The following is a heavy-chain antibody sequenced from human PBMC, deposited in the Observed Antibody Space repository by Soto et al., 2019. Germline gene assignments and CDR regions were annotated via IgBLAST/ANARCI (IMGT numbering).Heavy chain of an antibody. Sequence: EVQLVESGGGLIQPGGSLRLSCAASGFTVSSNYMHWVRQAPGKGLEWVSVLYSGGGTSHADSVRGRFTISRDNSENTLYLQMNSLRAEDTAVYYWARGGSTASYFMDVWGQGTTVTVSS. D-gene: IGHD1-26*01. J-gene: IGHJ6*03. V-gene: IGHV3-53*01. CDR2: LYSGGGT. CDR3: ARGGSTASYFMDV. CDR1: GFTVSSNY.